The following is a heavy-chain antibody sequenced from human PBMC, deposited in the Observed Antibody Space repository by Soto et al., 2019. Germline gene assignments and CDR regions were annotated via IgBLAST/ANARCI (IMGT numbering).Heavy chain of an antibody. CDR1: GFTFSDFY. V-gene: IGHV3-11*01. CDR3: ARTRNAAGSDY. D-gene: IGHD1-1*01. J-gene: IGHJ4*02. Sequence: QVQLVESGGGLVKPGGSLRLSCAASGFTFSDFYMSWIRQAPGKGLEWISYICSGSTNIFYADSVKGRFTVSRDKAKNSVYLQMKSLRAEDTAVYYSARTRNAAGSDYWGQGTLVTVSS. CDR2: ICSGSTNI.